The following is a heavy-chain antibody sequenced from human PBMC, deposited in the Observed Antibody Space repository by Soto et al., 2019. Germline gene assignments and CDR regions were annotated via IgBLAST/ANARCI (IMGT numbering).Heavy chain of an antibody. CDR3: ARGKVGATGTHYYYYGMGV. J-gene: IGHJ6*01. Sequence: SETLSVNCVFYGGSFSVYYWSWIRQPPGKGLEWIGEINHSGSTNYNPSLKSRVTISVDTSKNQFSLKLSSVTAADTAVYYCARGKVGATGTHYYYYGMGVWGQGTTVTVSS. CDR1: GGSFSVYY. V-gene: IGHV4-34*01. D-gene: IGHD1-26*01. CDR2: INHSGST.